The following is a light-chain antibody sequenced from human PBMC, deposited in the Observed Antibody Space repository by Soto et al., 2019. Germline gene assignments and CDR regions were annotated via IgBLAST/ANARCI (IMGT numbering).Light chain of an antibody. Sequence: QSALTQPASVSGSHGQPITITCTGTSSDVGGYNYVSWYQQHPGKAPKLIIYDVRNRPSGVSNRFSGSKSGNTASLTISGLQTEDEADYYCSSYTSINTRVFGTGTKVTVL. V-gene: IGLV2-14*01. CDR3: SSYTSINTRV. CDR1: SSDVGGYNY. CDR2: DVR. J-gene: IGLJ1*01.